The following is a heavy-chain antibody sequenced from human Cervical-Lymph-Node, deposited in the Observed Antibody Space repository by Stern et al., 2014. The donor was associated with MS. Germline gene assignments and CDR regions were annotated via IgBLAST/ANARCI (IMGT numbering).Heavy chain of an antibody. CDR2: IWYDGSNK. CDR1: GFTFSSYG. D-gene: IGHD1-1*01. V-gene: IGHV3-33*01. J-gene: IGHJ4*02. CDR3: ARDLTAAGTGFDY. Sequence: QMQLVQSGGGVVQPGRSLRLSCAASGFTFSSYGMHWVRQAPGKGLEWVAVIWYDGSNKYYADSVKGRFTISRDNSKNTLYLQMNSLRAEDTAVYYCARDLTAAGTGFDYWGQGTLVTVSS.